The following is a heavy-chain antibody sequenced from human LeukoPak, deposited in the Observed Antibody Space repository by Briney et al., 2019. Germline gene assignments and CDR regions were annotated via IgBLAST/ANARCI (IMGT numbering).Heavy chain of an antibody. CDR3: ARGPDGYDMTGYIY. Sequence: SVKVSCKASGGTFTSYAISWVRQAPGQGLEWMGGIIPIFGTANYAQKFQGRVTITADESTSTAYMELSSLRSEDTAVYYCARGPDGYDMTGYIYWGQGTLVTVSS. CDR2: IIPIFGTA. V-gene: IGHV1-69*13. J-gene: IGHJ4*02. D-gene: IGHD3-9*01. CDR1: GGTFTSYA.